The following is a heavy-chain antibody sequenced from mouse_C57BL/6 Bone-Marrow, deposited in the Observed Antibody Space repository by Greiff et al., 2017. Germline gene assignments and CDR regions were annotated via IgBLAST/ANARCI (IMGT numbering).Heavy chain of an antibody. CDR1: GYTFTSSG. CDR3: ARTGELGRAWFAY. CDR2: IYPRSGNT. D-gene: IGHD4-1*01. Sequence: VKLQESGAELARPGASVKLSCKASGYTFTSSGISWVKQRTGQGLEWIGEIYPRSGNTYYNEKFKGKAALTADKSSSTEYMELRRLTSEDSAVYFCARTGELGRAWFAYWRQGTLVTVSA. J-gene: IGHJ3*01. V-gene: IGHV1-81*01.